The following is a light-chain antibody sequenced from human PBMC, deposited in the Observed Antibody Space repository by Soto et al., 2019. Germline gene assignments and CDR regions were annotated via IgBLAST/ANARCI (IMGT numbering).Light chain of an antibody. CDR1: QSVGSN. CDR3: QQYGSSSRT. Sequence: EIVMTQSPATLSVSPGERVTLSCRASQSVGSNLAWYQKKPGQAPRLLIYSAATRATGIPTRFSGSGSGTEFTLTISSLQSEDFGVYYCQQYGSSSRTFGQGTKVEIK. V-gene: IGKV3-15*01. J-gene: IGKJ1*01. CDR2: SAA.